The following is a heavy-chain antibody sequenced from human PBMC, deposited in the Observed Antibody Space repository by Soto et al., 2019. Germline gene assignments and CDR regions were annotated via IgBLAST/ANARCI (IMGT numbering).Heavy chain of an antibody. CDR2: ISYDGSNK. Sequence: GGSLRLSCAASGFTFSSYAMHWVRQAPGKGLEWVAVISYDGSNKYYADSVKGRFTISRDNSKNTLYLQMNSLRAEDTAVYYCASPVYYYDSSGYYSYDAFDIWGQGTMVTVSS. CDR1: GFTFSSYA. J-gene: IGHJ3*02. V-gene: IGHV3-30-3*01. D-gene: IGHD3-22*01. CDR3: ASPVYYYDSSGYYSYDAFDI.